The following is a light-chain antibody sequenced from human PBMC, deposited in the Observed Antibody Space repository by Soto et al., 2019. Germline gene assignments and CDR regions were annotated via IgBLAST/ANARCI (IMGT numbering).Light chain of an antibody. J-gene: IGKJ1*01. CDR2: WAS. V-gene: IGKV4-1*01. CDR1: QSVLLSSNNENC. CDR3: QQCYSPPWT. Sequence: DIVMTQSPDFLAVSLGERATINCKSSQSVLLSSNNENCLGWYQQKPGQPPRLLISWASTRESGVPERFSGSGSGTDFTLTISSLQSEDVAHYYCQQCYSPPWTFGQGTKVEIK.